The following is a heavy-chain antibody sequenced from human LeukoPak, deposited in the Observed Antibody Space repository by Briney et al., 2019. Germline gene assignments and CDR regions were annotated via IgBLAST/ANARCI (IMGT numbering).Heavy chain of an antibody. J-gene: IGHJ3*02. CDR2: INWNGGST. Sequence: PGGSLRLSCAASGFTFDDYGMSWARQAPGKGLEWVSGINWNGGSTGYADSVKGRFTISRDNAKNSLYLQMNSLRAEDTALYYCARDRIQLWSPRNAFDIWGQGTMVTVSS. V-gene: IGHV3-20*04. D-gene: IGHD5-18*01. CDR1: GFTFDDYG. CDR3: ARDRIQLWSPRNAFDI.